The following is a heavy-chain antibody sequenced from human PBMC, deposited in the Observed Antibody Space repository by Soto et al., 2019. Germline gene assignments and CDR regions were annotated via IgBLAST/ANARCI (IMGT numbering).Heavy chain of an antibody. CDR2: MSGSGGST. D-gene: IGHD2-2*01. CDR3: AKELEYQLLFDAFDI. Sequence: GGSLILSCAASGFTFSNYAMTWVRQAPGKGLEWVSTMSGSGGSTYYADSVKGRFTISRDNSKNTLYLQMNSLRAEDTAVYYCAKELEYQLLFDAFDIWGQGTMVTVSS. V-gene: IGHV3-23*01. CDR1: GFTFSNYA. J-gene: IGHJ3*02.